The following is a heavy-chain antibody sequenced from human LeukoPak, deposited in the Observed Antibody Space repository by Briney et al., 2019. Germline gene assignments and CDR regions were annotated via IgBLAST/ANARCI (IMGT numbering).Heavy chain of an antibody. CDR2: INPNSGGT. V-gene: IGHV1-2*02. CDR1: GYTFTGYY. CDR3: ARVDSYGSNAFDI. Sequence: ASVKVSCKASGYTFTGYYMHWVRQAPGQGLEWMGWINPNSGGTNYAQKFQGRVTMTRDTSISTAYMELSRLRSDDTAVYYCARVDSYGSNAFDIWGQGTMVTVSS. J-gene: IGHJ3*02. D-gene: IGHD5-18*01.